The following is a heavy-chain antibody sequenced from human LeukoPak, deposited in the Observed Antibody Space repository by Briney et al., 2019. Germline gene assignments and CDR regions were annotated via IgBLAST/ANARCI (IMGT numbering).Heavy chain of an antibody. Sequence: GESLQISCKGSGSTFATYWIGWVRPMPGKGLEWMGIIHPGDSDTRYSPSLQGQVTISADKSISTAYLQWSSLKASDTAVYYCARSAGDYCTNGVCSHYYYGMDVWGQGTTVTVSS. CDR3: ARSAGDYCTNGVCSHYYYGMDV. CDR1: GSTFATYW. D-gene: IGHD2-8*01. J-gene: IGHJ6*02. CDR2: IHPGDSDT. V-gene: IGHV5-51*01.